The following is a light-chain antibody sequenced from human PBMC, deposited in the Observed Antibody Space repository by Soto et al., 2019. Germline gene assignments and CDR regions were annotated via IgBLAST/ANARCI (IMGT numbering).Light chain of an antibody. CDR3: QQYGSSPIT. J-gene: IGKJ5*01. Sequence: EIVLTQSPGTLSLPPGERATLSWRASLSVRSSYLAWTLQKPGQAPRLLTSGASSMATGIPDRCSGSGSWTGFTLTISRLEPDDCAVYYFQQYGSSPITFGPGTRLEIK. CDR1: LSVRSSY. V-gene: IGKV3-20*01. CDR2: GAS.